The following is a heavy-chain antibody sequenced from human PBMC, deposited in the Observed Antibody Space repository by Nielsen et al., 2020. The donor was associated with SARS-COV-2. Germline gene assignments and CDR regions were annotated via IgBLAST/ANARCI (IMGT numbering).Heavy chain of an antibody. Sequence: GGSLRLSCAASGFTFNIYAMSWVRQAPGKGLEWVSTFSHTTFYADSVKGRFTISRDDSKSTLYLQMNSLRAEDTALYYCAKDSTAMNNLYDPFDHWGQGTLVTVSS. J-gene: IGHJ4*02. CDR3: AKDSTAMNNLYDPFDH. V-gene: IGHV3-23*01. CDR1: GFTFNIYA. D-gene: IGHD3-16*01. CDR2: FSHTT.